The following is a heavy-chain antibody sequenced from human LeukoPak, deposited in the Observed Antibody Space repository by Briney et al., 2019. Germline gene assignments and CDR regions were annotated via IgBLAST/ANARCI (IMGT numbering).Heavy chain of an antibody. J-gene: IGHJ4*02. CDR3: ASHELGSSWYYFDY. D-gene: IGHD6-13*01. CDR2: IYSGGST. V-gene: IGHV3-53*01. Sequence: GGSLRLSCAASGLTVSSNYMSWVRQAPGKGLEWVSVIYSGGSTYYADSVKGRFTISRDNSKNTLYLQMNSLRVDDTAVYYCASHELGSSWYYFDYWGQGTLVTVSS. CDR1: GLTVSSNY.